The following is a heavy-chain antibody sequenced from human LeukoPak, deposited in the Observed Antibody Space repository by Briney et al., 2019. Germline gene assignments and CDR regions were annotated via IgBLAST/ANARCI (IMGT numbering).Heavy chain of an antibody. CDR1: GSSISSYY. D-gene: IGHD3-10*01. V-gene: IGHV4-4*07. Sequence: SETLSLTCTASGSSISSYYWSWIRQPAGKGLEWIGRIYTSGSTNYNPSLKSRVSMSADTSKNQFSLKLSSVTAADTAVYYCATSRYGSGSYLDDDAFDIWGQGTMVTVSS. CDR2: IYTSGST. CDR3: ATSRYGSGSYLDDDAFDI. J-gene: IGHJ3*02.